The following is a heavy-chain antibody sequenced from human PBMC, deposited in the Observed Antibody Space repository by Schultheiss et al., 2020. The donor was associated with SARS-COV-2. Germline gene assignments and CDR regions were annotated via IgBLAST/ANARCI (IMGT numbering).Heavy chain of an antibody. D-gene: IGHD3-10*01. Sequence: LRLSCAASGFTFSDYYMSWIRQHPGKGLEWIGYIYYSGSTYYNPSLKSRVTISVDTSKNQFSLKLSSVTAADTAVYYCARVLLWFGELSHFDYWGQGTLVTVSS. V-gene: IGHV4-31*02. J-gene: IGHJ4*02. CDR3: ARVLLWFGELSHFDY. CDR2: IYYSGST. CDR1: GFTFSDYY.